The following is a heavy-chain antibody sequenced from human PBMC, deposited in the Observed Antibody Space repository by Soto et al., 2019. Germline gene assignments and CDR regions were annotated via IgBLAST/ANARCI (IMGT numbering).Heavy chain of an antibody. J-gene: IGHJ4*02. Sequence: SVKVSCKAFGGSFSSISIAWVRQAPGQGLEWMGGIIPIFGSTTYAQKFEGRVTITAGKSTYTAYLELTSLRSEDTAVYYCARDKRYYHSSGFYDFDYCGQGPLVTVYS. CDR3: ARDKRYYHSSGFYDFDY. CDR2: IIPIFGST. V-gene: IGHV1-69*06. D-gene: IGHD3-22*01. CDR1: GGSFSSIS.